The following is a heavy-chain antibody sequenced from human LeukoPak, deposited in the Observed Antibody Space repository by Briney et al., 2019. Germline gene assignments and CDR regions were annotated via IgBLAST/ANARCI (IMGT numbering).Heavy chain of an antibody. CDR3: ARGEGSSGWYFDY. D-gene: IGHD6-19*01. Sequence: GGSLRLSCEASGFTFSNYAMSWVRQAPGKGLEWVSGICGHGISIYYADSVKGRFTISRDNSKSTLYLVMNSLRAEDTAVYYCARGEGSSGWYFDYWGQGTLVTVSS. CDR1: GFTFSNYA. J-gene: IGHJ4*02. CDR2: ICGHGISI. V-gene: IGHV3-23*01.